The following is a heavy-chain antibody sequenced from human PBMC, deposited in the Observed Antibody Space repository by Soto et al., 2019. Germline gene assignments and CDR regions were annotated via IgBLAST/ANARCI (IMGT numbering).Heavy chain of an antibody. CDR3: ARLVPGAEAWFGP. CDR1: GYTFSNYG. Sequence: QVQLVQSGGEVKRPGASVKVSCKTSGYTFSNYGITWVRQAPGQPLEWLGWISLYSDGANYAQKFQGRVSMTTDTSTTTAYMELRSLRSDDTAVYYWARLVPGAEAWFGPWGQGTLVTVSS. J-gene: IGHJ5*02. CDR2: ISLYSDGA. V-gene: IGHV1-18*01. D-gene: IGHD2-2*01.